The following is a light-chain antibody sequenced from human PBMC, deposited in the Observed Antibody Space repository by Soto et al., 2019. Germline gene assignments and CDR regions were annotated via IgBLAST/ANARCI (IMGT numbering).Light chain of an antibody. CDR3: QSYDSSLSGQGV. J-gene: IGLJ1*01. Sequence: QSVLTQPPSVSGAPGQRVTISCTGSSSNIGAGYDVHWYQQLPGTAPKLLIYGNSNRPSGVPDRFSGSKSSTSASLAITGLQAEDEADYYCQSYDSSLSGQGVFGTGTKLTVL. CDR2: GNS. V-gene: IGLV1-40*01. CDR1: SSNIGAGYD.